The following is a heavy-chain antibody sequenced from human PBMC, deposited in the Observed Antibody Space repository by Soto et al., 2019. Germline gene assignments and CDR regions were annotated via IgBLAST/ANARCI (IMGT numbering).Heavy chain of an antibody. Sequence: GGSLRLSCTASGFTFSSYAMSWVRQAPGKVLEWVSAISGSGGSTYYADSVKGRFTISRDNSKNTLYLQMNSLRAEDTAVYYCAVIIPRKGEFDYWGQGTLVTVSS. J-gene: IGHJ4*02. CDR2: ISGSGGST. D-gene: IGHD3-3*01. V-gene: IGHV3-23*01. CDR3: AVIIPRKGEFDY. CDR1: GFTFSSYA.